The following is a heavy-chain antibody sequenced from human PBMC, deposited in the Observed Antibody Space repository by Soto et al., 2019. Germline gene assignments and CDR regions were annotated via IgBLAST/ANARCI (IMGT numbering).Heavy chain of an antibody. D-gene: IGHD5-12*01. V-gene: IGHV4-59*01. CDR2: IYYSGST. Sequence: SETLSLTCTVSGGSISSYYWSWIRQPPGKGLEWIGYIYYSGSTNYNPSLKSRVTISVDTSKNQFSLKLSSVTAADTAVYYCARGGPRGYSVFDYWGQGTLVTV. CDR1: GGSISSYY. CDR3: ARGGPRGYSVFDY. J-gene: IGHJ4*02.